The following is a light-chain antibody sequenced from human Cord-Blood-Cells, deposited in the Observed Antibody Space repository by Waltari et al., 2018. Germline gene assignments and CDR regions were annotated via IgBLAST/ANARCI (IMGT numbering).Light chain of an antibody. V-gene: IGKV4-1*01. CDR3: QQYYRTPPYT. Sequence: DIVMTQSPDSLAVSLGERATINCKSSQSVLYSSNNKNYLAWYQQKPGQPPKLLVYGASTRESGFRDRFGGSGSGTDCTLTISSLHAEGGAVYYCQQYYRTPPYTFGQGTKLEIK. CDR2: GAS. CDR1: QSVLYSSNNKNY. J-gene: IGKJ2*01.